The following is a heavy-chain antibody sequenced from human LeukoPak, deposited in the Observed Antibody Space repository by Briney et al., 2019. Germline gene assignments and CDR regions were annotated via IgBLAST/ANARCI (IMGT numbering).Heavy chain of an antibody. D-gene: IGHD6-13*01. CDR2: IYYSGST. CDR1: GGSISSYY. J-gene: IGHJ4*02. Sequence: SETLSLTCTVSGGSISSYYWSWIRQPPGKGLEWIGYIYYSGSTNYNPSLKSRVTISVDTSKNQFSLKLSSVTAADTAVYYCARAGYSSSWYYFDYWGQGTLVTVSS. CDR3: ARAGYSSSWYYFDY. V-gene: IGHV4-59*01.